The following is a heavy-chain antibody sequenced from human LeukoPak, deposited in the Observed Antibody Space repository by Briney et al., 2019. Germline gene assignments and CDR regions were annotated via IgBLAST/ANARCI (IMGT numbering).Heavy chain of an antibody. D-gene: IGHD1-26*01. Sequence: PSQTLSLTCTVSGGSISSGSYYWSWIRQPAGKGLEWIGRIYASGSTNYNPSLESRATISVDTSKNQFSLKLSSVTAADTAVYYCARVPQGPYSGSSRDAFDIWGQGTMVTVSS. CDR1: GGSISSGSYY. J-gene: IGHJ3*02. CDR2: IYASGST. CDR3: ARVPQGPYSGSSRDAFDI. V-gene: IGHV4-61*02.